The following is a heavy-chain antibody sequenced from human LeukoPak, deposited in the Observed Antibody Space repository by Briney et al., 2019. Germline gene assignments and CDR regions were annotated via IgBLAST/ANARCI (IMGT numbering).Heavy chain of an antibody. D-gene: IGHD3-16*02. CDR1: GFTFSTYS. CDR2: ISSSSYI. CDR3: ARGRREGLRLVELSSGGY. J-gene: IGHJ4*02. Sequence: SGGSLRLSCAASGFTFSTYSMNWVRQAPGTGLEWVSSISSSSYIYYADSVKGRFTISRDNAKNSLFLQMNSLRAEDTAVYYCARGRREGLRLVELSSGGYWGQGTLVTVSS. V-gene: IGHV3-21*01.